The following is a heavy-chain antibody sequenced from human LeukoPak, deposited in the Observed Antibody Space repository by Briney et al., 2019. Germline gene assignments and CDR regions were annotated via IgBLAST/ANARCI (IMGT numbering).Heavy chain of an antibody. CDR2: ISWNSGSI. J-gene: IGHJ4*02. CDR1: GFTFDDYA. Sequence: GGSLRLSCAASGFTFDDYAMHWVRQAPGKGLEWVSGISWNSGSIGYADSVKGRFTISRDNAKNSLYLQMNSLRAEDTALYYCAKAYSGSFPEDYFDYWGQGTLVTVSS. V-gene: IGHV3-9*01. D-gene: IGHD1-26*01. CDR3: AKAYSGSFPEDYFDY.